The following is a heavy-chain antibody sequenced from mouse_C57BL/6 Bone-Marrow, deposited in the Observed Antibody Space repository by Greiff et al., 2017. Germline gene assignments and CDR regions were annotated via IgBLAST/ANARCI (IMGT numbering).Heavy chain of an antibody. CDR1: GFSLTSYG. CDR2: IWSGGST. Sequence: QVQLQQSGPGLVQPSQSLSITCTVSGFSLTSYGVHWVRQSPGKGLEWLGVIWSGGSTDHNAAFISRLSISKDNSKSQVFFKMNSLQADDTARYYCASSSSFAYWGQGTLVTVSA. D-gene: IGHD1-1*01. J-gene: IGHJ3*01. V-gene: IGHV2-2*01. CDR3: ASSSSFAY.